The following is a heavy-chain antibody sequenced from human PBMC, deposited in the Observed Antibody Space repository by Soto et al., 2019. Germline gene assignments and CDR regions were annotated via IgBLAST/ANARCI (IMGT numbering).Heavy chain of an antibody. CDR2: IYSGGST. CDR1: GFTVSSNY. V-gene: IGHV3-53*01. J-gene: IGHJ1*01. Sequence: GALRLSCAASGFTVSSNYMSWVRQAPGKGLEWVSVIYSGGSTYYADSVEGRFTISRDNSKNTLYLQMNSLRAEDTAVYYCARDRVESGYPEYFQHWGQGTLVTVSS. CDR3: ARDRVESGYPEYFQH. D-gene: IGHD3-22*01.